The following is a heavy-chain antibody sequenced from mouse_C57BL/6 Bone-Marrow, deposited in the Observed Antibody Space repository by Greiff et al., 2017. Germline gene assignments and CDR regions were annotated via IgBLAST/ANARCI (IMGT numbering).Heavy chain of an antibody. V-gene: IGHV5-6*01. CDR2: ISSGGSYT. Sequence: EVMLVESGGDLVKPGGSLKLSCAASGFTFSSYGMSWVRQTPDKRLEWVATISSGGSYTYYPDSVKGRFTISRDNAKNTLYLQMSSLKSEDTAMYYCARHAVVVDYWGQGTTLTVSS. CDR1: GFTFSSYG. D-gene: IGHD1-1*01. CDR3: ARHAVVVDY. J-gene: IGHJ2*01.